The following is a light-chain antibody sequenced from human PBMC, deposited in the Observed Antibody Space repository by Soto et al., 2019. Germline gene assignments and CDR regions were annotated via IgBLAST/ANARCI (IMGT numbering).Light chain of an antibody. CDR3: SSYTASAPFYI. J-gene: IGLJ1*01. V-gene: IGLV2-14*03. Sequence: QSVLTQPASVSGAPGQSITISFTGARTDVDGYDYVTWYQQHPGQAPKLMIYDVNNRPSGVSHRFSGSKSGDTASLTISGLQAEDDADYYCSSYTASAPFYIFGTGTKLTVL. CDR1: RTDVDGYDY. CDR2: DVN.